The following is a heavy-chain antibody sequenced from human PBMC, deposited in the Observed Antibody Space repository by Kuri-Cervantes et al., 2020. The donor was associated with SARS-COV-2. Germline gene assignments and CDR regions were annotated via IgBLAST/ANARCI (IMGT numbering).Heavy chain of an antibody. CDR3: VKDSAAGYYGMDV. V-gene: IGHV3-9*01. Sequence: SLKISCAASGFTFDDYAMHWVRQAPGKGLEWVSGISWNSGSIGYADSVKGRFTISRDNSKNTLYLQMSSLRAEDTAVYYCVKDSAAGYYGMDVWGQGTTVTVSS. D-gene: IGHD2-15*01. CDR2: ISWNSGSI. CDR1: GFTFDDYA. J-gene: IGHJ6*02.